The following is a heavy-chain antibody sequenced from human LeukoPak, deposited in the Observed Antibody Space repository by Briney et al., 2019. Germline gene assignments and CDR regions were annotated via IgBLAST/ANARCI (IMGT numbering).Heavy chain of an antibody. Sequence: PGGSLRLSCAASGFTFSSYSMDWVRQAPGKGLEWVSAISGSGGNTYYADSVKGRSTISRDNSKNTLYLEMNSLRAEDTASYYCARSYDTSGYYLYAFDIWGQGTMVTVSS. CDR1: GFTFSSYS. D-gene: IGHD3-22*01. J-gene: IGHJ3*02. CDR2: ISGSGGNT. CDR3: ARSYDTSGYYLYAFDI. V-gene: IGHV3-23*01.